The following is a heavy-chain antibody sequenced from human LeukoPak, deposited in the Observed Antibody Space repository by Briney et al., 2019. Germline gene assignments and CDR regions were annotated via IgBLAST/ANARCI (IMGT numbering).Heavy chain of an antibody. V-gene: IGHV1-2*02. CDR2: INPNSGGT. CDR3: ARVLGPTSYSDY. CDR1: GGTFSSYA. J-gene: IGHJ4*02. Sequence: ASVKVSCKASGGTFSSYAISWVRQAPGQGLEWMGWINPNSGGTNYAQKFQGRVTMTRDTSISTAYMELSRLRSDDTAVYYCARVLGPTSYSDYWGQGTLVTVSS. D-gene: IGHD1-26*01.